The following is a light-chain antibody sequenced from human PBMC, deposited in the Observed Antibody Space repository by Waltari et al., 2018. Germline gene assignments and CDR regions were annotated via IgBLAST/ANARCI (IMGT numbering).Light chain of an antibody. CDR1: QSIATW. V-gene: IGKV1-5*03. CDR2: EAS. CDR3: QQYNSYPWT. J-gene: IGKJ1*01. Sequence: DIQMTQAPSTLSPSVGDRVTITCRASQSIATWLAWYQQKPGNAPNLLIYEASSLGSGFPSRFSGSGSGTEFTLTISSLQPDDFATYYCQQYNSYPWTFGQGTKVEIK.